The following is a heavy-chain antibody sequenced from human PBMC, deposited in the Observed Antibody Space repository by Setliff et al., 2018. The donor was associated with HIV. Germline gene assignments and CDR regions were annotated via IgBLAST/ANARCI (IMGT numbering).Heavy chain of an antibody. Sequence: ASVKVSCKASGYTFTSYAMHWVRQAPGQGLEWVGWIDADNGNTNYAQKFRGRVTMTTDTSTNTAYMEVRSLTSDDTAVYYCVRVTADRTNYYYYMDVWDKGTTVTVSS. CDR3: VRVTADRTNYYYYMDV. D-gene: IGHD4-17*01. CDR2: IDADNGNT. CDR1: GYTFTSYA. J-gene: IGHJ6*03. V-gene: IGHV1-18*01.